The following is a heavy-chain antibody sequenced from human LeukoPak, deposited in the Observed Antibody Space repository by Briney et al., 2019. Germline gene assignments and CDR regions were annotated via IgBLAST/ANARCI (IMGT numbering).Heavy chain of an antibody. D-gene: IGHD2-21*02. CDR2: ISSRSSYK. CDR3: ARDAIVVVTASDYYYYGMDV. CDR1: GFTLSDYH. V-gene: IGHV3-11*05. Sequence: GGSLRLSCAASGFTLSDYHMSWIRQAPGKGLEWVSDISSRSSYKNYADSVKGRFTISRDNAKNSLYLQMNSLRAEDTAVYYCARDAIVVVTASDYYYYGMDVWGQGTTVTVSS. J-gene: IGHJ6*02.